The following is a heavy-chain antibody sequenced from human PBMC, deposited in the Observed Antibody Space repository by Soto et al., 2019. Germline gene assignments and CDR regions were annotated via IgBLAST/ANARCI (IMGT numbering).Heavy chain of an antibody. D-gene: IGHD2-8*01. V-gene: IGHV1-18*01. CDR1: GYTFTSYG. J-gene: IGHJ5*02. CDR3: AGVFPFGPGQYCTSGVCYNNWFDP. Sequence: ASVKVSCKASGYTFTSYGISWARQAPGQGLEWMGWISAYNGNTNYAQKLQGRVTMTTDTSTSTAYKELRSLRSDDTAVYYSAGVFPFGPGQYCTSGVCYNNWFDPWGKGTLVTVSS. CDR2: ISAYNGNT.